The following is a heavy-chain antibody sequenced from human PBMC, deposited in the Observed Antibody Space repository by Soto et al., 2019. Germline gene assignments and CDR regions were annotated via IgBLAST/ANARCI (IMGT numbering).Heavy chain of an antibody. CDR2: IYHTGNA. D-gene: IGHD3-3*02. CDR1: GDSISNSRFY. J-gene: IGHJ5*02. CDR3: ASPKIAFYNWFDP. V-gene: IGHV4-39*01. Sequence: SETLSLTCGVSGDSISNSRFYWAWIRQPPGEGLEWIGSIYHTGNAYYNPSLKSRVTISVDTSKNQFSLKLSSVTAADTAVYYCASPKIAFYNWFDPWGQGTLVTVSS.